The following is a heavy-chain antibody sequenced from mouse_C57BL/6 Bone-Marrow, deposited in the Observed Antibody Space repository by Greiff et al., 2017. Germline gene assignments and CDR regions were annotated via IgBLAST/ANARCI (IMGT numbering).Heavy chain of an antibody. V-gene: IGHV1-81*01. CDR2: IYPRRGNT. CDR1: GYTFTSYG. CDR3: ARGYYYGSGHFDY. Sequence: VKVVESGAELARPGASVKLSCKASGYTFTSYGISWVKQRTGQGLEWIGEIYPRRGNTYYNEKFKGRATLTADNSASTAYMELRSLTSEDSAVYFCARGYYYGSGHFDYWGQGTTLTVSS. D-gene: IGHD1-1*01. J-gene: IGHJ2*01.